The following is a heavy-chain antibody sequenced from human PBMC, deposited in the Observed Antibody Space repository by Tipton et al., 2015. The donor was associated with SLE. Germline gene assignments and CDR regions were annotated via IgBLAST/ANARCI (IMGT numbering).Heavy chain of an antibody. J-gene: IGHJ6*03. CDR2: ISYDGSDK. CDR3: AKDHSRTLYYLAD. V-gene: IGHV3-30*14. D-gene: IGHD1-26*01. Sequence: SLRLSCTASGFTFSSQEMNWVRQAPGKGLEWVAVISYDGSDKYYADSVKGRFTISRDNAKKILYLQMNGLREEDTALYFCAKDHSRTLYYLADWGTGSTVTVSS. CDR1: GFTFSSQE.